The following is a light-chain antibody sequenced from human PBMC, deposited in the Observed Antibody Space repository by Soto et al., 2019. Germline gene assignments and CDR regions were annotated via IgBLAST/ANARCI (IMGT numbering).Light chain of an antibody. CDR1: PSVSGSN. J-gene: IGKJ1*01. Sequence: EIVLTQSPGTLSLSPWDRATLSCRASPSVSGSNLAWYQQKPGQAPRLVIYGASSRATGIRDRFSGSGSGTDFNLTMSRPEPEDFAGYCCQQYGSFGQGTKVEIK. CDR3: QQYGS. V-gene: IGKV3-20*01. CDR2: GAS.